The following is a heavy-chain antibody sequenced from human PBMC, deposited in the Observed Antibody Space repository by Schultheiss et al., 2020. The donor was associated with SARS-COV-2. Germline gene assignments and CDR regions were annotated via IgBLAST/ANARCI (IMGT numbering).Heavy chain of an antibody. D-gene: IGHD6-19*01. CDR2: ISGSGGST. Sequence: GGSLLSCAASGFTFSSYAMSWVRQAPGKGLEWVSAISGSGGSTYYADSVKGRFTISRDNSKNTLYLQMNSLRAEDTAVYYCAREFGYSSGCSDYWGQGTLVTVSS. V-gene: IGHV3-23*01. CDR1: GFTFSSYA. J-gene: IGHJ4*02. CDR3: AREFGYSSGCSDY.